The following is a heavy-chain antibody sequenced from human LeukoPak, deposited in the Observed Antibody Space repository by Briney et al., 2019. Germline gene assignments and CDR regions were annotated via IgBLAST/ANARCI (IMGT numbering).Heavy chain of an antibody. V-gene: IGHV1-46*01. Sequence: ASAKVSCKASGYTFTSYYMHWVRQAPGQGLEWMGIINPSGGSTSYAQKFQGRVTMTRDTSTSAVYMELSSLRSEDTAVYYCARHDGGGSPSSYYYGMDVWGQGTTVTVSS. CDR3: ARHDGGGSPSSYYYGMDV. CDR1: GYTFTSYY. D-gene: IGHD2-15*01. J-gene: IGHJ6*02. CDR2: INPSGGST.